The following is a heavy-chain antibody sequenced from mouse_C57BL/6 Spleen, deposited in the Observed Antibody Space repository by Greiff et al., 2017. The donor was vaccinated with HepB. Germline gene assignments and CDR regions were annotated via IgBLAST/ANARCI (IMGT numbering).Heavy chain of an antibody. CDR3: ASLITTVVEWYFDV. V-gene: IGHV1-82*01. D-gene: IGHD1-1*01. J-gene: IGHJ1*03. Sequence: VQLQQSGPELVKPGASVKISCKASGYAFSSSWMNWVKQRPGKGLEWIGRIYPGDGDTNYNGKFKGKATLTADKSSSTAYMQLSSLTSEDSAVYFCASLITTVVEWYFDVWGTGTTVTVSS. CDR1: GYAFSSSW. CDR2: IYPGDGDT.